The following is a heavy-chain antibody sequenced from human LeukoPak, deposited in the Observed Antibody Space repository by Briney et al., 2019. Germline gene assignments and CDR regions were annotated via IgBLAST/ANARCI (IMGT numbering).Heavy chain of an antibody. V-gene: IGHV1-69*13. J-gene: IGHJ4*02. D-gene: IGHD6-6*01. Sequence: ASVKVSCKASGGTFSSYAISWVRQAPGQGLEWTGGIIPIFGTANYAQKFQGRVTITADESTSTAYMELSSLRSEDTAVYYCARAGIAALNFDYWGQGTLVTVSS. CDR1: GGTFSSYA. CDR2: IIPIFGTA. CDR3: ARAGIAALNFDY.